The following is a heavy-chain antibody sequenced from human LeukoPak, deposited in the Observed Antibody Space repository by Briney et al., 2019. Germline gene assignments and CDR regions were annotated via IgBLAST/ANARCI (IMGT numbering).Heavy chain of an antibody. V-gene: IGHV4-34*01. CDR1: GRSFSGYY. Sequence: PSETLSLTCAVYGRSFSGYYWSWTRHPPGKGREWIGEIIHSGRTNYNPSLKSRVTISVDTSKNQFSLKLSSVTAAETAVYYCARGQAYYDILTGSPRKYYYYGMDVWGKGTTVTVSS. D-gene: IGHD3-9*01. CDR2: IIHSGRT. J-gene: IGHJ6*04. CDR3: ARGQAYYDILTGSPRKYYYYGMDV.